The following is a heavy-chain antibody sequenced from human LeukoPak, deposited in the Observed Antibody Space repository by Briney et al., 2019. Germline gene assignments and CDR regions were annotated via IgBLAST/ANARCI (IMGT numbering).Heavy chain of an antibody. D-gene: IGHD1-1*01. V-gene: IGHV3-74*01. CDR3: ASDRVHYGLDV. CDR2: IHTDGSST. J-gene: IGHJ6*02. CDR1: GFTFSSYW. Sequence: GGSLRLSCAASGFTFSSYWMHWVRHAPRKGLVWVSHIHTDGSSTRYADSVRGRFTISRDNAKNTLYLQMNSLRAEDTAVYYCASDRVHYGLDVWGQGTTVTVSS.